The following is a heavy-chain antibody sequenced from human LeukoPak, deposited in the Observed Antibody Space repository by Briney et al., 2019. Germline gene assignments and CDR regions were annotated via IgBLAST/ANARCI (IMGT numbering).Heavy chain of an antibody. V-gene: IGHV1-18*04. CDR1: GYTFSSYG. CDR3: ARERVRGDDAFDI. J-gene: IGHJ3*02. D-gene: IGHD2-21*01. CDR2: ISPYNGNT. Sequence: ASVKVSCKASGYTFSSYGISWVRQAPGQGLEWMGWISPYNGNTEYGQKVQGRVAMTTDRPTTTASLELRRLRFDDTAVYYCARERVRGDDAFDIWGQGTMVTVS.